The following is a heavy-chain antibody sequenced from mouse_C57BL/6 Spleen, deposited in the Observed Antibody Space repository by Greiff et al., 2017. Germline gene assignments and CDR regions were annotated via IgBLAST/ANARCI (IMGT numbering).Heavy chain of an antibody. Sequence: EVQLVESGGGLVQPKGSLKLSCAASGFTFNTYAMHWVRQAPGKGLEWVARIRSKSSNYATYYADSVKDRFTISRDDSQSMLYLQMNNLKTEDTAMYYCVREVTTVVARGYFDVWGTGTTVTVSS. CDR1: GFTFNTYA. V-gene: IGHV10-3*01. J-gene: IGHJ1*03. CDR2: IRSKSSNYAT. CDR3: VREVTTVVARGYFDV. D-gene: IGHD1-1*01.